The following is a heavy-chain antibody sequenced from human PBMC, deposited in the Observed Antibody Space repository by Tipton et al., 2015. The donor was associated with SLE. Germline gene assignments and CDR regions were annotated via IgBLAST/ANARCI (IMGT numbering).Heavy chain of an antibody. Sequence: SLRLSCAASGFTFSSYAMHWVRQAPGKGLEWVAVISYDGSNKYYADSVKGRFTITRDNSKNSLYLQMNSLRVEDTAVYFCAGDDYASGITWGQGTLVTVSS. J-gene: IGHJ5*02. CDR2: ISYDGSNK. V-gene: IGHV3-30*04. D-gene: IGHD3-10*01. CDR1: GFTFSSYA. CDR3: AGDDYASGIT.